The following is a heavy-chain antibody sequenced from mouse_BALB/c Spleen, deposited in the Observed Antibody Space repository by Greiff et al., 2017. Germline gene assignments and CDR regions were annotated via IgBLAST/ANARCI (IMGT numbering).Heavy chain of an antibody. V-gene: IGHV1-9*01. CDR1: GYTFSSYW. CDR3: AREGGYDGYQYYFDY. D-gene: IGHD2-3*01. CDR2: ILPGSGST. J-gene: IGHJ2*01. Sequence: VKLMESGAELMKPGASVKISCKATGYTFSSYWIEWVKQRPGHGLEWIGEILPGSGSTNYNEKFKGKATFTADTSSNTAYMQLSSLTSEDSAVYYCAREGGYDGYQYYFDYWGQGTTLTVSS.